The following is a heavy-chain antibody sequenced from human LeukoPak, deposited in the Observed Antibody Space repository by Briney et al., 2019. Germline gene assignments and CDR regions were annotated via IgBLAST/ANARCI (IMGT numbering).Heavy chain of an antibody. J-gene: IGHJ6*02. CDR1: GFTFSNYA. CDR3: ARGPPDYYYYGMDV. Sequence: GGSLRLSCAASGFTFSNYAMHWGRQAPGKGLEYVSTISSNGVSTYYANSVKGRFTISRDNSKNTLYLQMGSLRAEDMAVYYCARGPPDYYYYGMDVWGRGTTVTVSS. V-gene: IGHV3-64*01. CDR2: ISSNGVST.